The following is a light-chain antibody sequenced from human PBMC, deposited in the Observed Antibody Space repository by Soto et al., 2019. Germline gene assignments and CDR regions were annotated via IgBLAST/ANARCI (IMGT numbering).Light chain of an antibody. Sequence: EFVLTQSPATLSLSPGEGATLSCRASQSVSIPLAWSQQKPRQAPRLLIYGASNRATGIPARFSGSGSGTEFTLTISSLQSEDFAVYYCQQYNNWPRTFGQGTEVDI. V-gene: IGKV3D-15*01. J-gene: IGKJ1*01. CDR1: QSVSIP. CDR3: QQYNNWPRT. CDR2: GAS.